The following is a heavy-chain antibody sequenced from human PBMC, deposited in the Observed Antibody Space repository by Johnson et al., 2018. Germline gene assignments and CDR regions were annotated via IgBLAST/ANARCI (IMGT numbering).Heavy chain of an antibody. D-gene: IGHD2-2*01. J-gene: IGHJ6*03. CDR3: AGADCSSTSCYLYYYYYMDV. V-gene: IGHV4-39*07. Sequence: QVQLQESGPGLVKPSETLSLTCTVSGGSISSSSYYWGWIRQPPGKGLEWIGSIYYSGSTYYNPSLKSRVTISVDTSKNQFSLKLSSVTAADTAVYYCAGADCSSTSCYLYYYYYMDVWGKGTTVTVSS. CDR1: GGSISSSSYY. CDR2: IYYSGST.